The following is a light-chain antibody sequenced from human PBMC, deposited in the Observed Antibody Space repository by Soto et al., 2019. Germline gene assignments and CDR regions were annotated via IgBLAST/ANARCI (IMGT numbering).Light chain of an antibody. CDR3: SSDAGSNNVV. J-gene: IGLJ2*01. V-gene: IGLV2-8*01. CDR1: SSDVGGYNY. Sequence: QSVLTQPPSASGSPGQSVTISCTGTSSDVGGYNYVSWYQQHPGKAPKLMIDEVSKRPSGVPDRFSGSKSGNTASLTVAGLQAEDEADYYCSSDAGSNNVVFGGGTKLTVL. CDR2: EVS.